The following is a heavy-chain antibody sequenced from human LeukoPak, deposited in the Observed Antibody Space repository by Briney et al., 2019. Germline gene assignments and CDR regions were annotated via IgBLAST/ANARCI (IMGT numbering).Heavy chain of an antibody. V-gene: IGHV4-34*01. J-gene: IGHJ6*03. D-gene: IGHD6-13*01. CDR2: INQSGST. Sequence: SETLSLTCAVYSGSFSNYYWSWIRQPPGKGLEWIGEINQSGSTNYNPSLKSRVTISVDTSKNQFSLKLSSVTAADTAVYYCASSPGYSSSWHDYYYYYYMDVWGKGTTVTVSS. CDR1: SGSFSNYY. CDR3: ASSPGYSSSWHDYYYYYYMDV.